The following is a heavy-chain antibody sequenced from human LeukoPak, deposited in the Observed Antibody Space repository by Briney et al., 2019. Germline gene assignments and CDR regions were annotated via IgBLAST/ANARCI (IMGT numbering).Heavy chain of an antibody. J-gene: IGHJ6*02. CDR1: GFTFSTYS. D-gene: IGHD5-18*01. CDR2: ISGSSSYI. V-gene: IGHV3-21*01. Sequence: PGGSLRLSCAASGFTFSTYSMSWVRQAPGKGLEWVSSISGSSSYIYYADSVRSRFTISRDNAKNSLYLQMNSLRDEDTAVYYCARELRGYSDQYYYYGMDVWGQGTTVTVCS. CDR3: ARELRGYSDQYYYYGMDV.